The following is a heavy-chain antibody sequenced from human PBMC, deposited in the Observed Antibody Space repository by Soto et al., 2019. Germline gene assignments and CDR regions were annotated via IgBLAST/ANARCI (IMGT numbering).Heavy chain of an antibody. CDR2: IKQDGSEK. D-gene: IGHD2-15*01. V-gene: IGHV3-7*01. CDR1: GFTFSSYW. CDR3: ARDYSPYCSGGSCYYYYYMDV. Sequence: GGSLRLSCAASGFTFSSYWMSWVRQAPGKGLEWVANIKQDGSEKYYVDSVKGRFTISRDNAKNSLYLQMNSLRAEDTAVYYCARDYSPYCSGGSCYYYYYMDVWGKGTTVTVSS. J-gene: IGHJ6*03.